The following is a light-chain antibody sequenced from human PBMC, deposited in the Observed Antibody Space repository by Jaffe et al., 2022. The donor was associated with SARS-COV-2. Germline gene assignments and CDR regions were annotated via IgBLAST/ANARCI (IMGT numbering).Light chain of an antibody. CDR1: QGITNY. V-gene: IGKV1-16*01. CDR3: QQYYRYPLT. J-gene: IGKJ4*01. Sequence: DIQMTQSPSSLSPSIGDRVTITCRASQGITNYLAWFQQKPGKVPKFLIYAASSLQSGVPSRFSGSGSGTDFSLTISNLQPEDSATYYCQQYYRYPLTFGGGTKLEIK. CDR2: AAS.